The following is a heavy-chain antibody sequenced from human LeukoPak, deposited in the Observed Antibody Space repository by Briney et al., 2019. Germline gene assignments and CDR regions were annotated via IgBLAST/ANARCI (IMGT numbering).Heavy chain of an antibody. Sequence: QAGGSLRLSCAASGFTFSNYWMHWVRQAPGKGLVWVSRINGDGSGTGYADSVKGRFTISRDNAKNTLYLQMNSLRAEDTAVYYCAVGANPGAFDYWGQGTLVTVSS. J-gene: IGHJ4*02. V-gene: IGHV3-74*01. CDR1: GFTFSNYW. D-gene: IGHD1-26*01. CDR3: AVGANPGAFDY. CDR2: INGDGSGT.